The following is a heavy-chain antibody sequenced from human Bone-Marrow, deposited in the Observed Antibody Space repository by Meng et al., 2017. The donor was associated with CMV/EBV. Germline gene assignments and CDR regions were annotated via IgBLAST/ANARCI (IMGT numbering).Heavy chain of an antibody. V-gene: IGHV3-21*01. Sequence: GGSLRLSCAASGFTFSSYDMGWVRQAPGKGLEWVSSISSSSSYIYYADSVKGRFTISRDNAKNSLYLQMNSLRAEDTAVYYCARGEYSGSFDYWGQGTLVTCSS. J-gene: IGHJ4*02. CDR1: GFTFSSYD. D-gene: IGHD1-26*01. CDR2: ISSSSSYI. CDR3: ARGEYSGSFDY.